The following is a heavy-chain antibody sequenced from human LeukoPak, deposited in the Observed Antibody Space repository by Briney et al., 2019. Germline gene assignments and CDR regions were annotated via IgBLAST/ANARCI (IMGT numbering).Heavy chain of an antibody. CDR2: IYYSGST. J-gene: IGHJ5*02. Sequence: SETLSLTCTVSGGSISSSSYYWGWIRQPPGKGLEWIGSIYYSGSTYYNPSLKSRVTISVDTSKNQFSLKLSSVTAADTAVYYCANTYNWFDPWGQGTLVTVSS. V-gene: IGHV4-39*07. D-gene: IGHD3-16*01. CDR3: ANTYNWFDP. CDR1: GGSISSSSYY.